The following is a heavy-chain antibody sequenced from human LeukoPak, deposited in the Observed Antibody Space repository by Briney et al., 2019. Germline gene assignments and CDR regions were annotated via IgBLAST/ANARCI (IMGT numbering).Heavy chain of an antibody. CDR1: GYTFTSYS. CDR3: ARDWVGCSSTSCYGVNWFDP. Sequence: ASVKVSCKASGYTFTSYSISWVRQAPGQGLEWMGWISAYNGNTNYAQKLQGRVTMTTDTSTSTAYMELRSLRSDDTAVYYCARDWVGCSSTSCYGVNWFDPWGQGTLVTVSS. D-gene: IGHD2-2*01. CDR2: ISAYNGNT. V-gene: IGHV1-18*01. J-gene: IGHJ5*02.